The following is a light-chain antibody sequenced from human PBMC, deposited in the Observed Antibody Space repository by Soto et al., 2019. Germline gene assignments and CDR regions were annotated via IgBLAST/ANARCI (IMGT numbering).Light chain of an antibody. CDR2: DAS. CDR3: QQYNSYVT. Sequence: DIRMTQSPSTLSASVGDRVTITCRASQSISSWLAWYQQKPGKAPKLLIYDASSLESGVPSRFSGSGSGTEFTLTISSLQPDDFATYYCQQYNSYVTFGPGTKVDIK. J-gene: IGKJ3*01. V-gene: IGKV1-5*01. CDR1: QSISSW.